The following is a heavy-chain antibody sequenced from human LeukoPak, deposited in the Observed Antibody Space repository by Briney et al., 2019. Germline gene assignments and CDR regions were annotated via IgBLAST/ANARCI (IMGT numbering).Heavy chain of an antibody. D-gene: IGHD2/OR15-2a*01. CDR2: ISAYNGNT. CDR1: GYTFTSYG. Sequence: ASVKVSCKASGYTFTSYGISWVRQAPGQGLEWMGWISAYNGNTNYAQKLHGRVTMTTDTSTSTAYMELRSLRSDDTAVYYCARVSLSYYYYYGMDVWGQGTTVTVPS. V-gene: IGHV1-18*01. J-gene: IGHJ6*02. CDR3: ARVSLSYYYYYGMDV.